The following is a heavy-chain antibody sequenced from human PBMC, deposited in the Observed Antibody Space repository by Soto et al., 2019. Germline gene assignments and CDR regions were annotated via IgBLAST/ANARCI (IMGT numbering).Heavy chain of an antibody. CDR3: AREEYRQLDH. D-gene: IGHD3-16*02. CDR1: GYTFTNYG. J-gene: IGHJ5*02. V-gene: IGHV1-18*04. Sequence: QVQLVQSGAEVKKPGASVKVSCKASGYTFTNYGISWVRQAPGQGLEWMGWISTNSGHTDYAQNRRGRDTMTTDTSTTTAYMELRSLRSDDTAVYYCAREEYRQLDHWGQGTLVTVSS. CDR2: ISTNSGHT.